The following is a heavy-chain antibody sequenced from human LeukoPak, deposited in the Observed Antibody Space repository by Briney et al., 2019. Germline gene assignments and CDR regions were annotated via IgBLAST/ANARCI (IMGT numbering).Heavy chain of an antibody. V-gene: IGHV4-59*08. CDR3: ARGLYSRRPGDYFDY. CDR1: GGSISSYY. J-gene: IGHJ4*02. CDR2: IYYSGSS. D-gene: IGHD6-13*01. Sequence: SETLSLTCTVSGGSISSYYWSWIRQSPGKGLEWIGYIYYSGSSSYNPSLKSRVTISVDTSKNQFSLKLNSVTAADTAMYYCARGLYSRRPGDYFDYWGQGTPVTVSS.